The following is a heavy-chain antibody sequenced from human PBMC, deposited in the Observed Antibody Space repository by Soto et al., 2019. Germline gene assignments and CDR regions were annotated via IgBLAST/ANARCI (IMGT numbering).Heavy chain of an antibody. CDR3: ATDLGGSNWIFDY. V-gene: IGHV1-24*01. CDR1: GYTLTELS. CDR2: FDPEDGET. Sequence: GASVKVSCKVSGYTLTELSMHWVRQAPGKGLEWMGGFDPEDGETIYAQKFQGRVTMTEDTSTDTAYMEMSSLRSEDTAVYYCATDLGGSNWIFDYWGQGTLVTVSS. J-gene: IGHJ4*02. D-gene: IGHD1-26*01.